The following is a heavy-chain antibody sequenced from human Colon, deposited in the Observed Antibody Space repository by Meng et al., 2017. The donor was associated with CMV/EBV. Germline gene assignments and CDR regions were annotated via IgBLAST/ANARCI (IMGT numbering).Heavy chain of an antibody. D-gene: IGHD5-18*01. J-gene: IGHJ4*02. CDR1: GGSISSYY. CDR3: ARAQYTYGYWIFDY. Sequence: QLQGSGPGLVKPSETLSLSCTVSGGSISSYYWSWIRQPAGKGLEWIGRIYPSGFPKYKPSLESRVTMSADTSKNQISLKLTSVTAADTAVYYCARAQYTYGYWIFDYWGQGTLVTVSS. V-gene: IGHV4-4*07. CDR2: IYPSGFP.